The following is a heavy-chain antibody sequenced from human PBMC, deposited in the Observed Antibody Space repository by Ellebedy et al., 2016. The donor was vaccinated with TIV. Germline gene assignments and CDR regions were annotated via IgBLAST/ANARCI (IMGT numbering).Heavy chain of an antibody. D-gene: IGHD1-26*01. V-gene: IGHV2-26*01. Sequence: SGPTLVXPTETLTLTCTVSGFSLSNARMGVSWIRQPPGKALEWLAHIFSNDEKSYSTSLKSRLTISKDTSKSQVVLTMTNMDPVDTATYYCARVSIVGATFHFDYWGQGTLVTVSS. J-gene: IGHJ4*02. CDR3: ARVSIVGATFHFDY. CDR2: IFSNDEK. CDR1: GFSLSNARMG.